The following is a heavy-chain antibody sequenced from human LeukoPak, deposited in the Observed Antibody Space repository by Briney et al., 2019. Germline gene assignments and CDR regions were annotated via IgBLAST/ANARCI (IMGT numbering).Heavy chain of an antibody. V-gene: IGHV1-46*01. CDR3: AGSLAAAGREYYFDY. CDR2: INPSGGST. CDR1: GYTFTSYY. J-gene: IGHJ4*02. D-gene: IGHD6-13*01. Sequence: ASVKVSCKASGYTFTSYYMHWVRQAPGQGLEWMGIINPSGGSTSYAQEFQGRVTMTRDTSTSTVYMELSSLRSEDTAVYYCAGSLAAAGREYYFDYWGQGTLVTVSS.